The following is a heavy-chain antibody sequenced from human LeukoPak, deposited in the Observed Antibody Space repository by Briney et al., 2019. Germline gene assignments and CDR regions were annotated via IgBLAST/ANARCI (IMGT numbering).Heavy chain of an antibody. D-gene: IGHD3-10*01. CDR2: IYYSGST. CDR3: AATRNRITMVRGVIIGTWGFDH. J-gene: IGHJ4*02. V-gene: IGHV4-39*01. CDR1: GGSISSSSYY. Sequence: SETLSLTCTVSGGSISSSSYYWGWIRQPPGKGLEWIGSIYYSGSTYYNPSLKSRVTISVDTSKNQFSLKLSSVTAADTAVYYCAATRNRITMVRGVIIGTWGFDHWGQGTLVTVSS.